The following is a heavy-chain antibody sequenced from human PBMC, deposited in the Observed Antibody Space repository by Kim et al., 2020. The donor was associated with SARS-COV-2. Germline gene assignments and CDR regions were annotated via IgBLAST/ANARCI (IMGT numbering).Heavy chain of an antibody. CDR2: INPSGGST. CDR1: GYTFTSYY. CDR3: ARDRSSQLNYYYGMDV. D-gene: IGHD6-6*01. J-gene: IGHJ6*02. Sequence: ASVKVSCKASGYTFTSYYMHWVRQAPGQGLEWMGIINPSGGSTSYAQKFQGRVTMTRDTSTSTVYMELSSLRSEDTAVYYCARDRSSQLNYYYGMDVWGQGTTVTVSS. V-gene: IGHV1-46*01.